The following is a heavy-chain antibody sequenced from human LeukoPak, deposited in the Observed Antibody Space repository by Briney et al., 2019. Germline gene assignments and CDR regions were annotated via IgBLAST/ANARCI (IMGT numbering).Heavy chain of an antibody. D-gene: IGHD6-19*01. CDR3: ARDMVGGSGWSAQGYYYGMDV. CDR1: GFTFSSYA. Sequence: SGGSLRLSCAASGFTFSSYAMHWVRQAPGKGLEWVAVISYDGSNKYYADSVKGRFTISRDNSKNTLDLQMNSLRAEDTAVYYCARDMVGGSGWSAQGYYYGMDVWGQGTTVTVSS. J-gene: IGHJ6*02. V-gene: IGHV3-30-3*01. CDR2: ISYDGSNK.